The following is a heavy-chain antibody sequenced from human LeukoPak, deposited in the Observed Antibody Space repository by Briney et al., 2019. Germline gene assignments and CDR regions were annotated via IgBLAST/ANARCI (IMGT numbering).Heavy chain of an antibody. CDR3: AKDKDWGPGGDDAFDI. CDR1: GFTFSSYA. Sequence: GGSLRLSCAASGFTFSSYAMSWVRQAPGKGLEWVSAISGSGGSTYYADSVKGRFTISRDNSKNTLYLQMNSLRAEDTAVYYCAKDKDWGPGGDDAFDIWGQGTMVTVSS. J-gene: IGHJ3*02. CDR2: ISGSGGST. V-gene: IGHV3-23*01. D-gene: IGHD3/OR15-3a*01.